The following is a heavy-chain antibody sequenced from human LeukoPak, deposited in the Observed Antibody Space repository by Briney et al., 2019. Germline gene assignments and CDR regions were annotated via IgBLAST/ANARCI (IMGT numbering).Heavy chain of an antibody. CDR3: TTDRPATSYYYYYYYMDV. Sequence: GGTLRLSCAASGFTFSSYGTSWVRQAPGKGLEWVGRIKSKTDGGTTDYAAPVKGRFTISRDDSKNTLYLQMNSLKTEDTAVYYCTTDRPATSYYYYYYYMDVWGKGTTVTISS. D-gene: IGHD5-12*01. V-gene: IGHV3-15*01. J-gene: IGHJ6*03. CDR1: GFTFSSYG. CDR2: IKSKTDGGTT.